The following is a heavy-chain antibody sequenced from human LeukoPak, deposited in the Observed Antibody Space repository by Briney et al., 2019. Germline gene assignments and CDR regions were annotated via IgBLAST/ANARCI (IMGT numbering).Heavy chain of an antibody. Sequence: GGSLRLSCAASGFTFGTSAMGWVRQAPGKGLEWVSVISGDSIATYYADSVKGRCTISRDNSKSTLYLQLNSLRAEDTAVYYCAKCPSSCVAFDYWGQGTRVSVSS. CDR3: AKCPSSCVAFDY. J-gene: IGHJ4*02. D-gene: IGHD3-10*01. CDR2: ISGDSIAT. CDR1: GFTFGTSA. V-gene: IGHV3-23*01.